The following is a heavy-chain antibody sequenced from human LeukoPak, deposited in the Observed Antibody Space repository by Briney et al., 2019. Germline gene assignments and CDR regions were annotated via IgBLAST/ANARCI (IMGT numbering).Heavy chain of an antibody. Sequence: SGTLSLTCAVYGGSFSGYYWSWIRQPPGKGLEWIGEINHSGSTNYNPSLKSRVTISVDTSKNQFSLKLSSVTAADTAVYYYASLSRRYSYGAYYFDYWGQGTLVTVSS. V-gene: IGHV4-34*01. CDR2: INHSGST. CDR1: GGSFSGYY. J-gene: IGHJ4*02. CDR3: ASLSRRYSYGAYYFDY. D-gene: IGHD5-18*01.